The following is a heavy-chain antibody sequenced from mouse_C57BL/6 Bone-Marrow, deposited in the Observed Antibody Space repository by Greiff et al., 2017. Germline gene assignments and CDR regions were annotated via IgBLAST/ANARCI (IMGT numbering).Heavy chain of an antibody. CDR2: INPNNGGT. J-gene: IGHJ4*01. CDR1: GYTFTDYY. D-gene: IGHD3-2*02. Sequence: EVQLQQSGPELVKPGASVKISCKASGYTFTDYYMNWVKQSHGKSLEWIGDINPNNGGTSYNQKFKGKATLTVDKSSSTAYMELRSLTSEDSAVYYCARGQLRLLSLMDYWGQGTSVTVSS. V-gene: IGHV1-26*01. CDR3: ARGQLRLLSLMDY.